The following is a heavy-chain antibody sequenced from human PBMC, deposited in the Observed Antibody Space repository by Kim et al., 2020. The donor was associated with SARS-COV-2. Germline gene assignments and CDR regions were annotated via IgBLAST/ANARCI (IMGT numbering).Heavy chain of an antibody. D-gene: IGHD6-6*01. Sequence: SETLSLTCAVYGGSFSGYYWSWIRQPPGKGLEWIGEINHSGSTNYNPSLKSRVTISVDTSKNQFSLKLSSVTAADTAVYYCVRWRGSSPIGYFDLWGRGTLVTVSS. J-gene: IGHJ2*01. CDR1: GGSFSGYY. CDR2: INHSGST. V-gene: IGHV4-34*01. CDR3: VRWRGSSPIGYFDL.